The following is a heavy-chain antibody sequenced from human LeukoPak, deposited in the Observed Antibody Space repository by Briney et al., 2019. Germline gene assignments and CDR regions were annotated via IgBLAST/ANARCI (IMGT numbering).Heavy chain of an antibody. CDR3: ARGEYD. J-gene: IGHJ4*02. CDR1: GFTFSRYS. Sequence: GGSLSLSCAASGFTFSRYSIKWVRQPPGEGLEWISYISAGGSTMYYTESVKGRFTISRDNAKNALYLQASSLRDEDTAVYYCARGEYDWGQGTLVTVSS. D-gene: IGHD3-10*01. V-gene: IGHV3-48*02. CDR2: ISAGGSTM.